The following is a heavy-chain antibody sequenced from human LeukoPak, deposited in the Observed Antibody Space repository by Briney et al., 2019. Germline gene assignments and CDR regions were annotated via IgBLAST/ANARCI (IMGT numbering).Heavy chain of an antibody. CDR2: ISYDGSNK. J-gene: IGHJ6*02. CDR1: GFTFSSYA. V-gene: IGHV3-30*04. D-gene: IGHD5-12*01. CDR3: ASTGLDSGYDYYYYGMDV. Sequence: AGGSLRLSCAASGFTFSSYAMHWVRQAPGKGLEWVAVISYDGSNKYYADSVKGRFTISRDNSKNTLYLQMNSLRAEDTAVYYCASTGLDSGYDYYYYGMDVWGQGTTVTVSS.